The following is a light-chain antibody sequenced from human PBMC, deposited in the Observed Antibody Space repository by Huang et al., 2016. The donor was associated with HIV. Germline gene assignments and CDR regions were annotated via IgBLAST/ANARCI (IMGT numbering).Light chain of an antibody. CDR1: QSVSSSS. CDR2: GAS. CDR3: QHYDTSRYT. V-gene: IGKV3-20*01. J-gene: IGKJ2*01. Sequence: EIVLTQSPGTLSLSPGERAPLSCRASQSVSSSSLAWYQQRPGQAPSLLIYGASNRATGVPDRISGSGSGTDFTLTINRLQSEDFVVYFCQHYDTSRYTFGQGTKLEIK.